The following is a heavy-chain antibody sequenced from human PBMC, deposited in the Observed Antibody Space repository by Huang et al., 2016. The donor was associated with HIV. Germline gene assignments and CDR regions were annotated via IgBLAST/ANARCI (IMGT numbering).Heavy chain of an antibody. Sequence: QVQLVQSGAEMKKSGSSVKVSCKASGGTVSSFYFTWVRQAPGHGLEWMGGIIPLHDTTDLEQKFRGRVTLTADESTNTAFMELSGLTSQDTAVYYCARGVGNSNRGFDIWGQGTLVTVS. D-gene: IGHD5-18*01. CDR3: ARGVGNSNRGFDI. J-gene: IGHJ4*02. CDR1: GGTVSSFY. V-gene: IGHV1-69*13. CDR2: IIPLHDTT.